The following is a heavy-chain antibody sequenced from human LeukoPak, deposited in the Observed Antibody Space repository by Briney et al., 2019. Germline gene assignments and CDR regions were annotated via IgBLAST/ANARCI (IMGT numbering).Heavy chain of an antibody. D-gene: IGHD2-21*02. V-gene: IGHV4-34*01. J-gene: IGHJ3*02. Sequence: SETLSLTCAVYGGSFSGYCWSWIRQPPGKGLEWIGEINHSGSTNYNPSLKSRVTISVDTSKNQFSLKLSSVTAADTAVYYCARVTKVVSGGDAFDIWGQGTMVTVSS. CDR2: INHSGST. CDR1: GGSFSGYC. CDR3: ARVTKVVSGGDAFDI.